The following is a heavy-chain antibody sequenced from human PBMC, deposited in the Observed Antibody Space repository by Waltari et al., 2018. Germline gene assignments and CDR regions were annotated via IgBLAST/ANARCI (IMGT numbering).Heavy chain of an antibody. D-gene: IGHD4-17*01. Sequence: QVQLQQWGAGLLKPSDTLSRTCAVYGASFSGYFWSWSRQPPGNGLEWIGEISHSGSTNFSPSLKNRVTISVDTSKKQFSLKLTSVTAADAAVYYCARGPMLDYGDNSGHYYYGLDVWGQGTTVIVSS. CDR1: GASFSGYF. J-gene: IGHJ6*02. CDR3: ARGPMLDYGDNSGHYYYGLDV. CDR2: ISHSGST. V-gene: IGHV4-34*01.